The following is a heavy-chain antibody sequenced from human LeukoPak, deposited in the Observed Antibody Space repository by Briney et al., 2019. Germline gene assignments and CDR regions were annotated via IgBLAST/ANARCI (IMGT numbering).Heavy chain of an antibody. D-gene: IGHD1-26*01. V-gene: IGHV3-30-3*01. CDR1: GFTFSSYA. J-gene: IGHJ4*02. CDR3: ARDNPAGSGSSL. Sequence: GRSLRLSCAASGFTFSSYAMHWVRQAPGKGLEWVAVISYDGGNKYYADSVKGRFTISRDNSKNTLYLQMNSLRAEDTAVYYCARDNPAGSGSSLWGQGTLVTVSS. CDR2: ISYDGGNK.